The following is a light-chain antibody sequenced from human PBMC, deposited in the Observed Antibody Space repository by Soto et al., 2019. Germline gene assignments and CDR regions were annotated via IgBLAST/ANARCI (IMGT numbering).Light chain of an antibody. V-gene: IGKV3-20*01. CDR2: GAS. J-gene: IGKJ1*01. CDR3: HHYYMSPRT. CDR1: QSVTSNY. Sequence: ETVLTQSPGTLSLSPGERATLSCRASQSVTSNYLAWYQQKPGQAPRLLIYGASSRATGIPDRFSGSGSGTAFTLTISRLEPEDFAVYYCHHYYMSPRTFGQGTKVELK.